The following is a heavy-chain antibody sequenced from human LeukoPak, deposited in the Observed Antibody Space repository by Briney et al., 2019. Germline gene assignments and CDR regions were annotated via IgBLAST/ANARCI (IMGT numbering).Heavy chain of an antibody. CDR3: ARATTYNFFNY. Sequence: PGGSLRLSCAASGFTVSTYRMNWVRQAPGKGLEWISHISGVDSAVYYADSVKGRFTISRDSAKNSLFLQMSSLRAEDTAMYDCARATTYNFFNYWGQGTLVTVSS. CDR1: GFTVSTYR. J-gene: IGHJ4*02. D-gene: IGHD1-7*01. CDR2: ISGVDSAV. V-gene: IGHV3-48*01.